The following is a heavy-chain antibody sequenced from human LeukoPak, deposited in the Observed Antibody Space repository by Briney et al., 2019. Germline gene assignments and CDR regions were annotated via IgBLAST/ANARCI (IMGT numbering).Heavy chain of an antibody. CDR2: IRYDGSNR. V-gene: IGHV3-30*02. CDR1: GFTFSSYD. J-gene: IGHJ4*02. Sequence: GGPLRLSCAASGFTFSSYDMHWVRQAPGKGLEWVAFIRYDGSNRYYADSVKGRFTISRDNSKNTLYLQMNSLRAEDTVVYYCARRRAVAATGFDYWGQGTLVTVSS. CDR3: ARRRAVAATGFDY. D-gene: IGHD6-19*01.